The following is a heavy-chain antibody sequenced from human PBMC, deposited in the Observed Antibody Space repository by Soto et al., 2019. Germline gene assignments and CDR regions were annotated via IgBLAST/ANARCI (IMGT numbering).Heavy chain of an antibody. CDR1: GGTFSSYA. CDR2: IIPIFGTA. CDR3: ARNVGDGYNYFY. Sequence: GASVKVSCKASGGTFSSYAISWVRQAPGQGLEWMGGIIPIFGTANYAQKFQGRVTITADESTSTAYMELSSLRSEDTAVYYCARNVGDGYNYFYWGQGTLVTVSS. J-gene: IGHJ4*02. V-gene: IGHV1-69*13. D-gene: IGHD5-12*01.